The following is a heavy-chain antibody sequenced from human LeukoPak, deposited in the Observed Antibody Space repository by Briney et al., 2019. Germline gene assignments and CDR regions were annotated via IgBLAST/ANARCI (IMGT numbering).Heavy chain of an antibody. D-gene: IGHD2-8*01. CDR1: GFSLSTSGVG. CDR3: AHRSVMYYFDY. Sequence: SGPTLVNPTQTLTLTCTFSGFSLSTSGVGVGWIRQPPGKALEWLALIYWDDDKRYSPSLKSGLTITKDTSKNQVVLTMTNMDPLDTATYYCAHRSVMYYFDYWGQGTLVAVSS. V-gene: IGHV2-5*02. CDR2: IYWDDDK. J-gene: IGHJ4*02.